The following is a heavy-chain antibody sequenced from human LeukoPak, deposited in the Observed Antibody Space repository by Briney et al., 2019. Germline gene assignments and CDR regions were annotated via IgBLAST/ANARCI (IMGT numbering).Heavy chain of an antibody. CDR1: GFTFSGSA. V-gene: IGHV3-73*01. D-gene: IGHD5/OR15-5a*01. CDR3: TRQGLAGYYYYYMDV. CDR2: IRSKANSYAT. J-gene: IGHJ6*03. Sequence: GGSLRLSCAASGFTFSGSAMHWVRQASGKGLEWVGRIRSKANSYATAYAASVRGRFTISRDDSKNTAYLQMNSLKTEDTAVYYCTRQGLAGYYYYYMDVWGKGTTVTVSS.